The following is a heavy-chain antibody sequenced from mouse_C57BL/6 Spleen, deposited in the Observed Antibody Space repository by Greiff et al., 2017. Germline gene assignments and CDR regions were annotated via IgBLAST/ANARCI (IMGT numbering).Heavy chain of an antibody. V-gene: IGHV1-42*01. CDR3: ARGDGTDWYFDV. CDR2: INPSTGGT. Sequence: VQLQQSGPELVKPGASVKISCKASGYSFTGYYMNWVKQSPEKSLEWIGEINPSTGGTTYNQKFKAKATLTVDKSSSTAYMQLKSLTSEDSAVDYCARGDGTDWYFDVWGTGTTVTVSS. CDR1: GYSFTGYY. D-gene: IGHD3-3*01. J-gene: IGHJ1*03.